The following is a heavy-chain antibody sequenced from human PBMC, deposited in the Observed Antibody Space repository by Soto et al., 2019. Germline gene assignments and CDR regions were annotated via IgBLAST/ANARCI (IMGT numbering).Heavy chain of an antibody. J-gene: IGHJ6*02. D-gene: IGHD5-18*01. CDR3: ARVDNSYGSMDV. V-gene: IGHV4-30-2*01. Sequence: PSETLSLTCAVSGGSISSGGYSWGWIRQPPGKGLEWIGYIYHSGSTYYNPSLKSRVTISVDRSKNQFSLKLSSVTAADTAVYYCARVDNSYGSMDVWGQGTTVTVSS. CDR1: GGSISSGGYS. CDR2: IYHSGST.